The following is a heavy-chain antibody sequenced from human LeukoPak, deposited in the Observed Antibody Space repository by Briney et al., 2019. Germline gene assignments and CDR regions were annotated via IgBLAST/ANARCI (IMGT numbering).Heavy chain of an antibody. V-gene: IGHV1-69*04. D-gene: IGHD3-3*01. J-gene: IGHJ4*02. Sequence: SVKVSCKASGGTFSSYAISWVRQAPGQGLEWMGRIIPILGIANYAQKFQGRVTITADKSTSTAYMELSSLRSEDTAVYYCARAGPRNLRFLEWSKFDYWGQGTLVTVSS. CDR3: ARAGPRNLRFLEWSKFDY. CDR1: GGTFSSYA. CDR2: IIPILGIA.